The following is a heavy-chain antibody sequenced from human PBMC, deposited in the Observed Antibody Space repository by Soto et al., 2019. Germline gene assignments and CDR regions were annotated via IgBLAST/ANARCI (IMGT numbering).Heavy chain of an antibody. J-gene: IGHJ6*02. CDR2: IYSGGST. CDR3: ARDPPATRHGMDV. V-gene: IGHV3-53*01. CDR1: GFTFSSYE. Sequence: PGGSLRLSCVVSGFTFSSYEMNWVRQSPGKGLEWVSVIYSGGSTYYADSVRGRFTISRDNSKDTLYLQMKSLRAEDTAVYYCARDPPATRHGMDVWGQGTTVTVSS.